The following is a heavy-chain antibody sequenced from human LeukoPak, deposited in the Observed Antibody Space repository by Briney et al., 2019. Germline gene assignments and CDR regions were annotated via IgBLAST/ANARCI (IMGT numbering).Heavy chain of an antibody. CDR3: ARYIWGSYPTFEDY. J-gene: IGHJ4*02. D-gene: IGHD3-16*02. CDR1: GGSISSYY. Sequence: SETLSLTCTVSGGSISSYYWGWIRQPPGKGLEWIGYISYSGSTNYNPSLKSRVTISVDTSKNQFSLKLSSVTAADTAVYYCARYIWGSYPTFEDYWGQGTLVTVSS. CDR2: ISYSGST. V-gene: IGHV4-59*01.